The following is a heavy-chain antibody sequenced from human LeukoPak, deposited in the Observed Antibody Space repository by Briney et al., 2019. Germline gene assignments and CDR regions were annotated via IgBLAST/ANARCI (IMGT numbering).Heavy chain of an antibody. CDR3: VRDRGWYHFDL. CDR1: GFSFGSYW. Sequence: GGSLRLSCAASGFSFGSYWMTWIRQAPGKGLEWVAHIKEDATESRSADSVKGRFSISRDNTENSLFLQLNSLRTEDTAVYYCVRDRGWYHFDLWGQGTLVTVSS. CDR2: IKEDATES. D-gene: IGHD3-10*01. J-gene: IGHJ4*02. V-gene: IGHV3-7*01.